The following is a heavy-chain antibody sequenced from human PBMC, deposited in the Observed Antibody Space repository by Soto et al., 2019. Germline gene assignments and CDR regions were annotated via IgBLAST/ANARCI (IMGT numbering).Heavy chain of an antibody. Sequence: GASVKVSCKASGYTFTSYDINWMRQATGQGLEWMGWMNPNSGNTGYAQKFQGRVTMTRNTSISTAYMELSSLRSEDTAVYYCARGHTVWFGELFYYYYYGMDVWGQGTTVTSP. CDR1: GYTFTSYD. CDR2: MNPNSGNT. CDR3: ARGHTVWFGELFYYYYYGMDV. D-gene: IGHD3-10*01. V-gene: IGHV1-8*01. J-gene: IGHJ6*02.